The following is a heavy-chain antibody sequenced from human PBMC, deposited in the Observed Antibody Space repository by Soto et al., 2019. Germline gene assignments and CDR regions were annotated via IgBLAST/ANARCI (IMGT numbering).Heavy chain of an antibody. D-gene: IGHD6-6*01. CDR2: IYYSGST. V-gene: IGHV4-39*01. CDR3: ARREYRSPFDY. Sequence: QLQLQESGPGLVKPSETLSLTCTVSGGSISSSSYYWGWIRQPPGKGLEWIGSIYYSGSTYYNPSLKSRVTISVATCKSQFSLKLSSVTAADAAVYYCARREYRSPFDYWGQGSLVTVSS. J-gene: IGHJ4*02. CDR1: GGSISSSSYY.